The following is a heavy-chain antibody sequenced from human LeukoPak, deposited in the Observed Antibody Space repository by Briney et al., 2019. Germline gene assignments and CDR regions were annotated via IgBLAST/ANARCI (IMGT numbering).Heavy chain of an antibody. CDR3: GSSHSSSWYDF. J-gene: IGHJ4*02. V-gene: IGHV4-39*07. D-gene: IGHD6-13*01. CDR2: FYYTGGT. CDR1: GGSISSSSYY. Sequence: KSSETLSLTCTVSGGSISSSSYYWGWIRQPPGKGLEWIGSFYYTGGTYYSPSFRSRVIISADTSKNQFSLYFHSVTAADTAVYFCGSSHSSSWYDFWGQGTLVTVSS.